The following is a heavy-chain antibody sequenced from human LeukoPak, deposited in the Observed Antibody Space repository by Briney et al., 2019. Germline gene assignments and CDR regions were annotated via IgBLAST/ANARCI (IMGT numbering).Heavy chain of an antibody. D-gene: IGHD3-3*01. V-gene: IGHV3-23*01. J-gene: IGHJ4*02. Sequence: GGSLRLSCVASVLTFSSYSMRWATEAPARGLEGVSSISGNCGSTYYADSEKRRFTIARDNSKNTPYLQMNSLRAEDTAVFYCAKTSDIGVPGLKPFDYWGQGTLVTVSS. CDR1: VLTFSSYS. CDR2: ISGNCGST. CDR3: AKTSDIGVPGLKPFDY.